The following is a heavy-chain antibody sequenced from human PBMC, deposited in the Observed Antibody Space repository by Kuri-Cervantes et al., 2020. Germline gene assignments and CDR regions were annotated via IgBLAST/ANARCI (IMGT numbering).Heavy chain of an antibody. D-gene: IGHD5-24*01. CDR3: ARHKPDNNYYDYMDV. V-gene: IGHV4-39*01. Sequence: SETLSLTCTVSGGSISSSSYCWGWIRQPPGRGLEWIGSIYYSGSTYYNPSLKSRVTIYVDTSKNQFSLRLSSVLAAYTAVYYCARHKPDNNYYDYMDVWGKGTTVTVSS. J-gene: IGHJ6*03. CDR2: IYYSGST. CDR1: GGSISSSSYC.